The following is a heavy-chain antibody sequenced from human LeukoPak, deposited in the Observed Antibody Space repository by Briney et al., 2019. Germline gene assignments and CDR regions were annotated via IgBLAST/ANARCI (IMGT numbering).Heavy chain of an antibody. CDR2: ISVRSNYI. CDR1: GFSFSSYR. V-gene: IGHV3-21*04. D-gene: IGHD3/OR15-3a*01. J-gene: IGHJ4*02. Sequence: GGSLRLSCEASGFSFSSYRINWVRPAPGKGLEWVSSISVRSNYIYYADSVKGRFTISRDDAKNSVYLHMNSLRAEDTAIYYCARTRTGYNVIDYWGQGTLVTVSS. CDR3: ARTRTGYNVIDY.